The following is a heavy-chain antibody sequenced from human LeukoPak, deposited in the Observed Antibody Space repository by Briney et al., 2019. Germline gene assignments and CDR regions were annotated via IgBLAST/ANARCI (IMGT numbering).Heavy chain of an antibody. D-gene: IGHD6-19*01. J-gene: IGHJ6*03. CDR3: ARDLADYYMDV. Sequence: SETLSLTCAVYGGSFSSYYWSWIRQPAGKGLEWIGRIYTSGSTNYNPSLKSRVTMSVDTSKNQFSLKLSSVTAADTAVYYCARDLADYYMDVWGKGTTVTISS. V-gene: IGHV4-4*07. CDR2: IYTSGST. CDR1: GGSFSSYY.